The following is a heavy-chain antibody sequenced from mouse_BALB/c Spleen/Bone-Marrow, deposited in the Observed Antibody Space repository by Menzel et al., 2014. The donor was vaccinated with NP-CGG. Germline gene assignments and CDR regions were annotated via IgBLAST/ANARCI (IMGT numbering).Heavy chain of an antibody. Sequence: VQLQLSGAGLVKPGASVKLSCTASGFNIKDTYMHWVKQRPEQGLEWIGRIDPANGNTKYDPKFQGKATITADTSSNTAYLQLSSLTSEDTAVYYCARWEYYAMDYWGQGTSVTVSS. CDR2: IDPANGNT. D-gene: IGHD4-1*01. CDR1: GFNIKDTY. CDR3: ARWEYYAMDY. J-gene: IGHJ4*01. V-gene: IGHV14-3*02.